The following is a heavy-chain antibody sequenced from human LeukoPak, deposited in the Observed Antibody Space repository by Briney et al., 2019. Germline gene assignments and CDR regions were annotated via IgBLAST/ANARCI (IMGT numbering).Heavy chain of an antibody. CDR1: GFPFSSYA. J-gene: IGHJ4*02. CDR3: AKVSSSWYAGFDY. Sequence: GGSLRLSCAASGFPFSSYAMSWVRQAPGKGLEWVSAISGSGGSTYYADSVKGRFTISRDNSKNTLYLQMNSLRAEDTAVYYCAKVSSSWYAGFDYWGQGTLVTVSS. CDR2: ISGSGGST. V-gene: IGHV3-23*01. D-gene: IGHD6-13*01.